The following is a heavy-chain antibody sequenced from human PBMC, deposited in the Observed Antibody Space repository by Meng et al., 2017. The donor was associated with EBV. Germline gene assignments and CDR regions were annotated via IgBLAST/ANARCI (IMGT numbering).Heavy chain of an antibody. D-gene: IGHD3-22*01. CDR1: GYTFTSYG. V-gene: IGHV1-18*01. Sequence: QVQRVQFGAEVKKPGASVKVSCKASGYTFTSYGISWVRQAPGQGLEWMGWISAYNGNTNYAQKLQGRVTMTTDTSTSTAYMELRSLRSDDTAVYYCARDGRLYDTPSPFDYWGQGTLVTVSS. J-gene: IGHJ4*02. CDR2: ISAYNGNT. CDR3: ARDGRLYDTPSPFDY.